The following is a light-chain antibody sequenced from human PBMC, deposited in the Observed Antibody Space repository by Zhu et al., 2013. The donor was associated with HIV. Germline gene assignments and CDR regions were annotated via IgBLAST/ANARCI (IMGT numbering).Light chain of an antibody. CDR3: QQYNSYRYT. Sequence: DIQMTQSPSTLSASVGDRVTITCRASQSISSWLAWYQQKPGKAPKLLIYDASSLESGVPSRFSGSGSGTEFTLTISSLQPDDFATYYCQQYNSYRYTFGQGTKLEIK. J-gene: IGKJ2*01. CDR1: QSISSW. V-gene: IGKV1-5*01. CDR2: DAS.